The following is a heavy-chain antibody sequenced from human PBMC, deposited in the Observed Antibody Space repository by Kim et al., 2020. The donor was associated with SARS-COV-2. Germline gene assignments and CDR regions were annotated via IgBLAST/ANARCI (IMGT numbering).Heavy chain of an antibody. V-gene: IGHV3-48*04. J-gene: IGHJ6*02. D-gene: IGHD3-22*01. CDR1: GFTFSSYS. CDR3: ARKDYYDSSGYYYYYYYGMDV. Sequence: GGSLRLSCAASGFTFSSYSMNWVRQAPGKGLEWVSYISSSSSTIYYADSVKGRFTISRDNAKNSLYLQMNSLRAEDTAVYYCARKDYYDSSGYYYYYYYGMDVWGQGTTVTVSS. CDR2: ISSSSSTI.